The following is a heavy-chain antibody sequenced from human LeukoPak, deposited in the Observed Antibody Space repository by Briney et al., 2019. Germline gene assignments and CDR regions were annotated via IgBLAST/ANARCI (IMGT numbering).Heavy chain of an antibody. Sequence: KPSETLSLTCTVSGGSISSYYWSWIRQPPGKGLEWIGYIYYSGSTNYNPSLKSRVTISVDTSKNQFSLKLSSVTAADTAVYYCARSNPYYYYMDVWGKGTTVTVSS. CDR3: ARSNPYYYYMDV. CDR1: GGSISSYY. J-gene: IGHJ6*03. CDR2: IYYSGST. V-gene: IGHV4-59*08. D-gene: IGHD1-14*01.